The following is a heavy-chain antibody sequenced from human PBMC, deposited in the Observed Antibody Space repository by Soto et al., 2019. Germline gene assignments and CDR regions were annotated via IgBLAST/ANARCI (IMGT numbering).Heavy chain of an antibody. V-gene: IGHV3-23*01. J-gene: IGHJ4*02. CDR2: ISSSATDT. CDR1: GFTFNSFA. CDR3: ATPPDQGAY. Sequence: GGSLRLSCAASGFTFNSFAVSWVRQAPGKGLEWVSLISSSATDTYYTDSVKGRFTISRDFSESTVYLQMNSLRAEDTAIYYCATPPDQGAYWGQGTLVTVSS.